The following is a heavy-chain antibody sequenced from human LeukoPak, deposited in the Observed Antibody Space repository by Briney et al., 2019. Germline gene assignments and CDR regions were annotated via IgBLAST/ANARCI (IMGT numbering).Heavy chain of an antibody. V-gene: IGHV1-18*01. Sequence: ASVTVSCKASGYTFTSYGISWVRQAPGQGLEWMGWISAYNGNTNYAQKLQGRVTMTTDTSTSTAYMELRSLRSDDTAVYYCARMDAILWFGELLGIDYWGQGTLVTVSS. CDR3: ARMDAILWFGELLGIDY. CDR1: GYTFTSYG. J-gene: IGHJ4*02. CDR2: ISAYNGNT. D-gene: IGHD3-10*01.